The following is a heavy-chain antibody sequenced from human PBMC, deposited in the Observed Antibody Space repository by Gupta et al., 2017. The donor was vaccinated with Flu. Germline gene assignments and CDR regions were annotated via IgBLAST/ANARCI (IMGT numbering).Heavy chain of an antibody. J-gene: IGHJ4*02. CDR1: SGYY. D-gene: IGHD2-8*02. V-gene: IGHV4-34*01. CDR3: ARGNYWLQFDY. Sequence: SGYYWNWIRQTPGKGLEWIGEINDSGSTNYNPSLKSRVSISADTSKNQFSLKLNSVTAADTAVYYCARGNYWLQFDYWGQGTRVTVSS. CDR2: INDSGST.